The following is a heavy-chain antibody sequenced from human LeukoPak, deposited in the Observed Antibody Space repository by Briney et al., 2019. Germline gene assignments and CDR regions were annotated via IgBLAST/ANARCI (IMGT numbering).Heavy chain of an antibody. Sequence: GGSLRLSCAASGFTFRSYSMNWVRQAPGKGLEWVSFISGMSSTIYYADSVKGRFTISRDNAKNSVYLQMNSLRDEDTAVYYCARDSSDAYNPEPGYWAQGTLVTVSS. CDR1: GFTFRSYS. V-gene: IGHV3-48*02. D-gene: IGHD5-24*01. CDR2: ISGMSSTI. J-gene: IGHJ4*02. CDR3: ARDSSDAYNPEPGY.